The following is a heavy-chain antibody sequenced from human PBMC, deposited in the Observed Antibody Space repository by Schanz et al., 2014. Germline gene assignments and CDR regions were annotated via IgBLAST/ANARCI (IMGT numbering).Heavy chain of an antibody. J-gene: IGHJ4*02. CDR1: GGSFSGYF. V-gene: IGHV4-34*01. CDR2: ISHSGRT. Sequence: QVQLQQWGAGLLKPSETLSLTCAVYGGSFSGYFWSWTRQSPEKGLEWIGEISHSGRTTYNPSRKSRATISVDTSKNQFFLKLSAVAAADTAVYYCARHLAESAAAAFDSWGQGTLVAVSS. CDR3: ARHLAESAAAAFDS. D-gene: IGHD2-2*01.